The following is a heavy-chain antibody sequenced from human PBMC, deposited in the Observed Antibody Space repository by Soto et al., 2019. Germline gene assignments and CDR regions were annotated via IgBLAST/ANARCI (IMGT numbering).Heavy chain of an antibody. V-gene: IGHV1-46*01. CDR1: GYTSTSYY. CDR3: ARFGTMVPWDYYYMDV. CDR2: INPSGDST. D-gene: IGHD1-1*01. Sequence: ASVKVSCKASGYTSTSYYMHWERQAPGQGHEWKGIINPSGDSTNYPPKNQGRVTMTTDTSTSTAYMELRSLRSDDTAVYYCARFGTMVPWDYYYMDVWGKGTTVTVSS. J-gene: IGHJ6*03.